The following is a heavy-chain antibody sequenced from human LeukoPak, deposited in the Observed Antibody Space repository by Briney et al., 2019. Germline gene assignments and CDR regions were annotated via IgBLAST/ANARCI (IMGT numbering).Heavy chain of an antibody. CDR1: GFTFSSYS. V-gene: IGHV3-21*01. CDR3: ARVPAQSSRNQGWFDP. Sequence: PGGSLRLSCAASGFTFSSYSMNWVRQAPGKGLEWVSSISSSSSYIYYADSVKGRFTISRDNAKNSLYLQMNSLRAEDTAVYYCARVPAQSSRNQGWFDPWGQGTLVTVSS. J-gene: IGHJ5*02. CDR2: ISSSSSYI. D-gene: IGHD6-13*01.